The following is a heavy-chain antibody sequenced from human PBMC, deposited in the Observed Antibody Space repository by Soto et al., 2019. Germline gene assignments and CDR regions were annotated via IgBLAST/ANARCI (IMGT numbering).Heavy chain of an antibody. J-gene: IGHJ6*02. D-gene: IGHD6-19*01. Sequence: GGSLRLSFSASGFTFSSYAMHWVRQAPGKGLEYVSAISSNGGSTYYADSVKGRFTISRDNSKNTLYLQMSSLRAEDTAVYYCVKDLEWLGQEDLYYYYGMDVWGQGTTVTVSS. CDR1: GFTFSSYA. CDR3: VKDLEWLGQEDLYYYYGMDV. V-gene: IGHV3-64D*08. CDR2: ISSNGGST.